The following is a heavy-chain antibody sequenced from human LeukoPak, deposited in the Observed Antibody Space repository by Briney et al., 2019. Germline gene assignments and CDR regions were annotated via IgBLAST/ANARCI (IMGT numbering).Heavy chain of an antibody. D-gene: IGHD3-9*01. CDR1: GYSFTTYW. J-gene: IGHJ6*03. Sequence: GESLQISCQGFGYSFTTYWIAWVRQMPGKGLEWMGIIYPDDSDTRYSPSFQGQVTISADKSISTAYLQWSSLKASDTAMYYCARRADLTSMDVWGKGTTVIVSS. V-gene: IGHV5-51*01. CDR3: ARRADLTSMDV. CDR2: IYPDDSDT.